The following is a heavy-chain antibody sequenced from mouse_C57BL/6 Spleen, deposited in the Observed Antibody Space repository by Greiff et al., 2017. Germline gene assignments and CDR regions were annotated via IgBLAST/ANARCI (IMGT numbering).Heavy chain of an antibody. CDR2: IYPGDGDT. D-gene: IGHD1-1*01. CDR1: GYAFSSSW. CDR3: ARVDGSSYYWYFDV. V-gene: IGHV1-82*01. J-gene: IGHJ1*03. Sequence: VKLVESGPELVKPGASVKISCKASGYAFSSSWMNWVKQRPGKGLEWIGRIYPGDGDTNYNGKFKGKATLTADKSSSTAYMQLSSLTSEDSAVYFCARVDGSSYYWYFDVWGTGTTVTVSS.